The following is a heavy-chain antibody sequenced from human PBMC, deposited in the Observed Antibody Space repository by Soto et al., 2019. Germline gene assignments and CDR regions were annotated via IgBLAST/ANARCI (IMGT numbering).Heavy chain of an antibody. J-gene: IGHJ3*02. D-gene: IGHD2-15*01. CDR1: GFTFSIYS. V-gene: IGHV3-48*01. CDR3: EIEKVAAASVHVFDI. Sequence: EVQLVESGGGLVQPGGSLRLTCAASGFTFSIYSMNWVRQAPGKGLEWVSYIMPGSSHIFYADSVKGRFTISRDNDKNSLYLQMNRLRATDTALYYCEIEKVAAASVHVFDIWGQGTMVTVSS. CDR2: IMPGSSHI.